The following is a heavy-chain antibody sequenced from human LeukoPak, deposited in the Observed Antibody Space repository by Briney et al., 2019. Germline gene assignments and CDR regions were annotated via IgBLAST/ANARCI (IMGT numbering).Heavy chain of an antibody. J-gene: IGHJ4*02. D-gene: IGHD5-24*01. CDR2: IYYSGST. CDR3: ARCALNGYHEY. CDR1: GGSVSSYY. Sequence: KTSETLSLTCTVSGGSVSSYYWSWFRQPPGKGLEWIGYIYYSGSTNYNPSLKSRVTISVDTSRNQFSLKLSSVTAADTAVYYCARCALNGYHEYWGQGTLVTVSS. V-gene: IGHV4-59*02.